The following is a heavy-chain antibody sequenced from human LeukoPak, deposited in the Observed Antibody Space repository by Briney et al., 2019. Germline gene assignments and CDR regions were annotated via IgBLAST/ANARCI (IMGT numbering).Heavy chain of an antibody. J-gene: IGHJ5*02. CDR3: ARGSVKQWLARDWFDP. V-gene: IGHV3-33*01. CDR1: GFTFSSYG. D-gene: IGHD6-19*01. CDR2: MWYDGSNK. Sequence: GGSLRLSCAASGFTFSSYGMHWVRQAPGKGLEGVAVMWYDGSNKYYADSVKGRFTISRDNSKNTLYLQMNSLRAEDTAVYYCARGSVKQWLARDWFDPWGQGTLVTVSS.